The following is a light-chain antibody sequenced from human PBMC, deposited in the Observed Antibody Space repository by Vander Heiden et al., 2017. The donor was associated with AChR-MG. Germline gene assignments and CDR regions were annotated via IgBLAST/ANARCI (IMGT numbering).Light chain of an antibody. J-gene: IGKJ4*01. V-gene: IGKV3-15*01. Sequence: EILMTHAPATLSVSPGERATLSCRASQTVTSNLAWYQQKPGQAPRLVIYGASTRATDIPARFSGSGSGTEFTLTISSLQSEDFAVYYCQQYNNWPLTFGGGTEVEI. CDR3: QQYNNWPLT. CDR2: GAS. CDR1: QTVTSN.